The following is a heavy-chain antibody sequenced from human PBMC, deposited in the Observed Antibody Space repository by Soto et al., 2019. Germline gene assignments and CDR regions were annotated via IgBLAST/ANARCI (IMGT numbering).Heavy chain of an antibody. D-gene: IGHD1-1*01. CDR1: GGSISTVGHS. CDR3: ARATGTLRSRNCDY. V-gene: IGHV4-31*03. Sequence: SEPLSLACSVAGGSISTVGHSRTWIRHPPGKGLEWIGSRYHAGGTYYSNSRRTRLTMSVHTSKSQFYLRLSSVTAADTAVYYCARATGTLRSRNCDYWGQGSLVTVS. J-gene: IGHJ4*02. CDR2: RYHAGGT.